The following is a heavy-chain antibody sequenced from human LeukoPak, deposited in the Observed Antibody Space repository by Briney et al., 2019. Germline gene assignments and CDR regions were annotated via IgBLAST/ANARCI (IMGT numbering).Heavy chain of an antibody. CDR3: VRDSGSRFLEWPD. Sequence: GGSLRLSCAASGFTFSSYGMSWVRQAPGKGLEWVSFISSSSSFIYYADSVRGRFTISRDNAKNSVYLQMNSLRAEDTAVYYCVRDSGSRFLEWPDWGQGTLVIVSS. D-gene: IGHD3-3*01. J-gene: IGHJ4*02. CDR1: GFTFSSYG. V-gene: IGHV3-21*01. CDR2: ISSSSSFI.